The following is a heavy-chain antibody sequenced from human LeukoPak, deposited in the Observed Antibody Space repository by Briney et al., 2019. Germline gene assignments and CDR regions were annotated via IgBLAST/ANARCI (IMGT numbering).Heavy chain of an antibody. CDR3: ARLVAGIYYYYYYYYMDV. V-gene: IGHV3-7*01. D-gene: IGHD6-19*01. Sequence: YPGGSLRLSCAASGFTFSSYWMSWVRQAPGKGLEWVANIKQDGSEKYYVDSVKGRFTISRDNAKNSLYLQMNSLRAEDTAVYYCARLVAGIYYYYYYYYMDVWGKGTTVTISS. CDR1: GFTFSSYW. CDR2: IKQDGSEK. J-gene: IGHJ6*03.